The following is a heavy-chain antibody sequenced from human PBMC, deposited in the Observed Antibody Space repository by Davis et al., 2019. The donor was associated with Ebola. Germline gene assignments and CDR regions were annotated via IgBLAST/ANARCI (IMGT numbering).Heavy chain of an antibody. CDR1: GGTFSSYA. J-gene: IGHJ6*02. V-gene: IGHV1-69*06. CDR2: IIPIFGTA. CDR3: AVHTSTRIMITFGGADV. Sequence: SVKVSCKASGGTFSSYAISWVRQAPGQGLEWMGGIIPIFGTANYAQKFQGRVTITAAKSTSTAYMELSSLRSEETALYYCAVHTSTRIMITFGGADVWGQGTTVTVSS. D-gene: IGHD3-16*01.